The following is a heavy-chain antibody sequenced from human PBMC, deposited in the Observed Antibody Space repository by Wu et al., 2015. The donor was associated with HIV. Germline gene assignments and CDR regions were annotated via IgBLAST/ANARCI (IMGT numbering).Heavy chain of an antibody. V-gene: IGHV1-18*01. Sequence: QVQLVQSGTEVKKHGASVKVSCKASGYTFTRYVMSWLRQAPGQGLEWMGWINPYNGDTNYAQKFQGRVTMTTATSTSTAYMELRSLRSDDTAVYYCAREPLAAAGDYWYFDLWGRGTLVTVSS. CDR3: AREPLAAAGDYWYFDL. CDR2: INPYNGDT. J-gene: IGHJ2*01. CDR1: GYTFTRYV. D-gene: IGHD6-13*01.